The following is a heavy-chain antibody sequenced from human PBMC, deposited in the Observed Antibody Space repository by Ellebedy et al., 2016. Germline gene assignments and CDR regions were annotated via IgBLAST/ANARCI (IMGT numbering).Heavy chain of an antibody. CDR1: GGTFSSYA. CDR2: IIPIFGTA. V-gene: IGHV1-69*13. Sequence: SVKVSXKASGGTFSSYAISWVRQAPGQGLEWMGGIIPIFGTANYAQKFQGRVTITADESTSTAYMELSSLRSEDTAVYYCARDADIVVVPAALRPFDYWGQGTLVTVSS. J-gene: IGHJ4*02. CDR3: ARDADIVVVPAALRPFDY. D-gene: IGHD2-2*02.